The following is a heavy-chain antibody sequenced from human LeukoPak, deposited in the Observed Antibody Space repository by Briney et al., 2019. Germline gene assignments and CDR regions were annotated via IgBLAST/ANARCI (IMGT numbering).Heavy chain of an antibody. CDR2: INPNSGGT. J-gene: IGHJ4*02. Sequence: ASVKVSCKASGYTFTGYYMHWVRQAPGQGLEWMGWINPNSGGTNYAQKFQGRVTMTRDTSISTAYMELSRLGSDDTAVYYCARDRRYYDSSGYPDYWGQGTLVTVSS. D-gene: IGHD3-22*01. CDR1: GYTFTGYY. CDR3: ARDRRYYDSSGYPDY. V-gene: IGHV1-2*02.